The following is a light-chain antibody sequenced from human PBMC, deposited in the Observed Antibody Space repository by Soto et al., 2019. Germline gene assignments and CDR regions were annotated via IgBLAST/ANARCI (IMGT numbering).Light chain of an antibody. CDR3: QQSYSSPPT. CDR2: AAS. Sequence: DIQMTQSPSSLSASVEXRVIITCRASQSISNHLNWYQQKPGKAPKLLIFAASSLQSGVPSRFSGSRSGPDFTLTISSLQPEDFATYYCQQSYSSPPTFGQGTKADIK. J-gene: IGKJ1*01. CDR1: QSISNH. V-gene: IGKV1-39*01.